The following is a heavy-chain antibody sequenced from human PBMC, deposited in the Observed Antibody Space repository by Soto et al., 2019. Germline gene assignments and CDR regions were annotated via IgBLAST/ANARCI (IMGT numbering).Heavy chain of an antibody. CDR2: INQDGRER. V-gene: IGHV3-7*01. Sequence: PGGSLRLSCATSGFTFGLYWMSWVRQAPGKGLEWVANINQDGRERNYVDSVKGRFSISRDDAEKSHHLQMNSLRAEDTAVYHCAKYGSGSYGAYAFDIWGRGTMVTVSS. J-gene: IGHJ3*02. CDR3: AKYGSGSYGAYAFDI. D-gene: IGHD3-10*01. CDR1: GFTFGLYW.